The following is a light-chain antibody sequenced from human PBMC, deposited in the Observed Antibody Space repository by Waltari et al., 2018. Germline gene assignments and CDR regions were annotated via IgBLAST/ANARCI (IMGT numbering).Light chain of an antibody. Sequence: SSELTQDPAVSVALGQTVRFTCQGDSLRSSYASWYQLKPGQAPVLVIYGKDKRPSGIPDGISGYSSGTTSSLTITGAQAEDEADYYCSSRNGRANQVVFAGGTKVTVL. CDR2: GKD. CDR3: SSRNGRANQVV. V-gene: IGLV3-19*01. J-gene: IGLJ3*02. CDR1: SLRSSY.